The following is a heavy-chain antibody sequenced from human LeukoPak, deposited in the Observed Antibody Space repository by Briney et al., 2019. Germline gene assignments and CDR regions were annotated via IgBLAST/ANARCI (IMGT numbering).Heavy chain of an antibody. CDR2: ISAYNGNT. J-gene: IGHJ4*02. V-gene: IGHV1-18*01. CDR3: AREGDIVVVPAAIDGCDGFDY. D-gene: IGHD2-2*01. CDR1: GYTFTSYG. Sequence: ASVKVSCKASGYTFTSYGISWVRQAPGQGLEWMGWISAYNGNTNYAQKLLGRVTMTTDTSTSTAYMELRSLRSDDTAVYYCAREGDIVVVPAAIDGCDGFDYWGQGTLVTVSS.